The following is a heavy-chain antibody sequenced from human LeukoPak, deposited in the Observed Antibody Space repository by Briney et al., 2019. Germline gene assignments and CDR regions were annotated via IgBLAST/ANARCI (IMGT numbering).Heavy chain of an antibody. CDR1: GFTFSSYA. CDR2: ISGSGGST. D-gene: IGHD3-22*01. Sequence: GGSLRLSCAASGFTFSSYAMSWVRQAPGKGLEWVSAISGSGGSTYYADSVKSRFTISRDNSKNTLYLQMNSLRAEDTAVYYCAKGAYDSSGYPRTAPKYYFDYWGQGTLVTVSS. J-gene: IGHJ4*02. CDR3: AKGAYDSSGYPRTAPKYYFDY. V-gene: IGHV3-23*01.